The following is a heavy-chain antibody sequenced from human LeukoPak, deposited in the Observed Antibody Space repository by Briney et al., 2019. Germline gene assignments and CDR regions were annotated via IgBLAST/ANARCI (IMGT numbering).Heavy chain of an antibody. V-gene: IGHV3-30*02. CDR3: AKDRIPRELLQSDYFDY. J-gene: IGHJ4*02. D-gene: IGHD1-26*01. CDR1: GFTFSNSG. CDR2: IRYDGSNK. Sequence: GGSLRLSCAASGFTFSNSGMHWVRQAPGKGLEWVAFIRYDGSNKYYADSVKGRFTISRDNSKNTLYLQMNSLRAEDTAVYYCAKDRIPRELLQSDYFDYWGQGTLVTVSS.